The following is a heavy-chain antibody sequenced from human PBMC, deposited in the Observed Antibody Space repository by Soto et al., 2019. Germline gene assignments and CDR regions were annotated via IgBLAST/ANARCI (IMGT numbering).Heavy chain of an antibody. V-gene: IGHV5-51*01. J-gene: IGHJ4*02. D-gene: IGHD3-3*01. CDR1: VYSFRDYW. CDR3: ARPTFDFWSGYDY. Sequence: PGESLRISCKGSVYSFRDYWIGWVRQMPGKGLEWMGIIYPGDSDTRYSPSFQGQVTISADKSISTAYLQWSSLKASDTAMYYCARPTFDFWSGYDYWGQGTLVSVSS. CDR2: IYPGDSDT.